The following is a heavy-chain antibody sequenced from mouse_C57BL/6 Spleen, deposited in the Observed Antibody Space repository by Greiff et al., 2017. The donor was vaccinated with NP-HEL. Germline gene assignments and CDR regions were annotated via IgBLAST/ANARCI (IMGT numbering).Heavy chain of an antibody. CDR2: IYPGDGDT. J-gene: IGHJ4*01. CDR3: ARTYGSSDYYAMDY. V-gene: IGHV1-82*01. CDR1: GYAFSSSW. D-gene: IGHD1-1*01. Sequence: VQLQQSGPELVKPGASVKISCKASGYAFSSSWMNWVKQRPGKGLEWIGRIYPGDGDTNYNGKFKGKATLTADKSSSTAYMQLSSLTSEDSAVYFCARTYGSSDYYAMDYWGQGTSVTVSS.